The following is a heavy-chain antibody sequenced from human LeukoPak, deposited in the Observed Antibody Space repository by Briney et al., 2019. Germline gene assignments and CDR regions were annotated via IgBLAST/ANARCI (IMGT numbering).Heavy chain of an antibody. J-gene: IGHJ5*02. D-gene: IGHD6-13*01. CDR3: ARAVAALWFDP. CDR2: IYYSGST. CDR1: GGSISGYY. V-gene: IGHV4-59*01. Sequence: PSETLSLTCTVSGGSISGYYWSWIRQPPGKGLEWIGYIYYSGSTNYNPSLKSRVTISVDTSKNQFSLKLSSVTAADTAVYYCARAVAALWFDPWGQGTLVTVSS.